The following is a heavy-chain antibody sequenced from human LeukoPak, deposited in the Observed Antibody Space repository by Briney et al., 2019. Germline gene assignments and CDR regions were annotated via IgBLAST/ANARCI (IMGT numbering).Heavy chain of an antibody. J-gene: IGHJ4*02. CDR1: ADAFTGYW. Sequence: AESLKISCKAAADAFTGYWIGCVRQMPGKGREWMGIILTSDSDVRYSPSFQGQVTISADRSINTSYLQFSSLKASDTAMYYCARQAQIYRGSYYFDYWGQGTLVTVSS. D-gene: IGHD6-13*01. CDR2: ILTSDSDV. V-gene: IGHV5-51*01. CDR3: ARQAQIYRGSYYFDY.